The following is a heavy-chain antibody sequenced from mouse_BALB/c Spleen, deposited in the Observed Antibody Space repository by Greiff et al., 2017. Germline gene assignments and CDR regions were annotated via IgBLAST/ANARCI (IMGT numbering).Heavy chain of an antibody. J-gene: IGHJ4*01. CDR1: GYTFTSYW. CDR3: ASPKYYGSRDPSVDY. Sequence: QVQLQQSGAELAKPGASVKMSCKASGYTFTSYWMHWVKQRPGQGLEWIGYINPSTGYTEYNQKFKDKATLTADKSSSTAYMQLSSLTSEDSAVYYCASPKYYGSRDPSVDYWGQGTSVTVSS. V-gene: IGHV1-7*01. D-gene: IGHD1-1*01. CDR2: INPSTGYT.